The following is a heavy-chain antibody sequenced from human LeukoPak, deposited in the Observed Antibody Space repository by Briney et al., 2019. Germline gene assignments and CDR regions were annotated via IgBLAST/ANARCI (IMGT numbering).Heavy chain of an antibody. CDR3: ARGRSEGDTGTYLEDY. CDR1: GYTFTGYY. J-gene: IGHJ4*02. CDR2: INPNNGDT. Sequence: ASVKVSCKASGYTFTGYYMHWVRQAPGQGLEWMGWINPNNGDTAYAQKFQGRVTMTRVTSISTAYMELSRLTSDDTAVFYCARGRSEGDTGTYLEDYWGQGTLVTVSS. V-gene: IGHV1-2*02. D-gene: IGHD1-26*01.